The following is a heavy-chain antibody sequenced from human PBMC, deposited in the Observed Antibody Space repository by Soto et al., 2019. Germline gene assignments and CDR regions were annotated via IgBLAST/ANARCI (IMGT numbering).Heavy chain of an antibody. CDR3: AASWFGDGWFDP. V-gene: IGHV4-30-4*01. D-gene: IGHD3-10*01. CDR1: GGSISSGDYY. Sequence: PSETLSLTYTVSGGSISSGDYYWSWIRQPPGKGLEWIGYIYYSGSTYYNPSLKSRVTISVDTSKNQFSLELTSVTAADTAVYYCAASWFGDGWFDPWGQGALVTVSS. J-gene: IGHJ5*02. CDR2: IYYSGST.